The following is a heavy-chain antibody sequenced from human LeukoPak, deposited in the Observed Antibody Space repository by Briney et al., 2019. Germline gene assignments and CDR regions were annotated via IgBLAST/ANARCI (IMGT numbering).Heavy chain of an antibody. D-gene: IGHD1-7*01. CDR2: INSDGSST. Sequence: GGSLRLSCAASGFAFSSYWMHWVRQAPGKGLVWVSRINSDGSSTSYADSVKGRFTISRDNAKNTLYLQMNSLRAEDTAVYYCARLPSWNYGDDDYWGQGTLVTVSS. V-gene: IGHV3-74*01. CDR1: GFAFSSYW. CDR3: ARLPSWNYGDDDY. J-gene: IGHJ4*02.